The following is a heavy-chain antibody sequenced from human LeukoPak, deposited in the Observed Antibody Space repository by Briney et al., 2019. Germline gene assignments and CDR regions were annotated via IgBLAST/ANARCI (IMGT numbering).Heavy chain of an antibody. CDR2: IYYSGST. D-gene: IGHD3-10*01. J-gene: IGHJ4*02. V-gene: IGHV4-59*08. CDR1: GGSISSYY. CDR3: ARGRTPREYGSGSFGFDY. Sequence: KASETLSLTCTVSGGSISSYYWTWLRQPPGKGLEWIGYIYYSGSTYYSPSLKSRVTISVDTSKNQFSLKLNSVTAADTAVYYCARGRTPREYGSGSFGFDYWGQGTLVTVSS.